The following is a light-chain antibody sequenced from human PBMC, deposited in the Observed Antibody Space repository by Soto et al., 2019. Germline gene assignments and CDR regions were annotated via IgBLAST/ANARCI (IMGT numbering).Light chain of an antibody. J-gene: IGKJ3*01. CDR1: QSVGSN. CDR2: AAS. V-gene: IGKV3-15*01. Sequence: EIVMTQSPATLSVSPGEGATLSCRASQSVGSNVAWYQQKPGQAPRLLIYAASTRATGIPARFSGSVSGTEFTLTISSLQSEDFAVYYCQQYYNWPPFTFGPGTKVAI. CDR3: QQYYNWPPFT.